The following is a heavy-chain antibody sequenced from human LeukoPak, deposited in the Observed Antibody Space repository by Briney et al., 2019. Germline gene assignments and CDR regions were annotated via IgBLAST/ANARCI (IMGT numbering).Heavy chain of an antibody. V-gene: IGHV4-39*02. CDR3: ARDMVDINYYYYMDV. J-gene: IGHJ6*03. CDR2: IYHSGTT. D-gene: IGHD5-12*01. CDR1: GGSISSRSYY. Sequence: SETLSLTCSISGGSISSRSYYWGWIRQPPGKGLEWIGSIYHSGTTYYNPSLKSRVTISVDTSKNQFSLNLRSVTAADTAVYYCARDMVDINYYYYMDVWGKGTTVTVSS.